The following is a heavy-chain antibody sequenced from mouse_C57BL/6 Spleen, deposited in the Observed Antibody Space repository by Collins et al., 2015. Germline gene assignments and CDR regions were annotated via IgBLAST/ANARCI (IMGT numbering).Heavy chain of an antibody. J-gene: IGHJ2*01. V-gene: IGHV1-82*01. CDR3: AVITTVVANDY. Sequence: QVQLQQSGPELVKPGASVKISCKASGYAFSSSWMNWVKQRPGKGLEWIGRIYPGDGDTNYNGKFKGKATLTADKSSSTAYMQLSSLTSEDSAVYFCAVITTVVANDYWGQGTTLTVSS. CDR1: GYAFSSSW. D-gene: IGHD1-1*01. CDR2: IYPGDGDT.